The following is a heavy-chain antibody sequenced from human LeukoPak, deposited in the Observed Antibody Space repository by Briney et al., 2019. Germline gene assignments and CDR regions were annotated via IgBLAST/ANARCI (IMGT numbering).Heavy chain of an antibody. D-gene: IGHD3-22*01. Sequence: GGSLRLSCAASGFTFSSYAMSWVRQAPGKGLEWVSAINSAGSTYYGDSVRGRFTISRDNSKNVLHLQMNSLRAEDTALYYCAKDQTYYDSSGYPIFDYWGQGTLVTVSS. CDR2: INSAGST. CDR3: AKDQTYYDSSGYPIFDY. V-gene: IGHV3-23*01. CDR1: GFTFSSYA. J-gene: IGHJ4*02.